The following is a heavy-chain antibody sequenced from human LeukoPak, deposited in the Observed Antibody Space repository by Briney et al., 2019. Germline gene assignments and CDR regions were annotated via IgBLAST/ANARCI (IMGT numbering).Heavy chain of an antibody. Sequence: ASVKVSRKASGYGFTSYGFTWVRRAPGQGLEWMGWVSAYDGSTNYAQKIRGRVTMTTDASKNTVYMELRSLRFDDTAVYYCARGGRDGMDVWGQGTTVTVSS. D-gene: IGHD3-10*01. J-gene: IGHJ6*02. CDR3: ARGGRDGMDV. V-gene: IGHV1-18*01. CDR1: GYGFTSYG. CDR2: VSAYDGST.